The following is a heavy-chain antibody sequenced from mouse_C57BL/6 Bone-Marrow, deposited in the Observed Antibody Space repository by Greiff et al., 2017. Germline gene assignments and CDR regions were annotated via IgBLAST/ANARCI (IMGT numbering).Heavy chain of an antibody. CDR3: AIITTVVEYYFDY. J-gene: IGHJ2*01. Sequence: QVQLQQPGAELVKPGASVKVSCKASGYTFTSYWMHWVKQRPGQGLEWIGRIHPSDSDTNYTQKFKGKATLTVDKSSSTAYLQLSSLTSEDSAVYYCAIITTVVEYYFDYWGQGTTLTVSS. CDR1: GYTFTSYW. CDR2: IHPSDSDT. D-gene: IGHD1-1*01. V-gene: IGHV1-74*01.